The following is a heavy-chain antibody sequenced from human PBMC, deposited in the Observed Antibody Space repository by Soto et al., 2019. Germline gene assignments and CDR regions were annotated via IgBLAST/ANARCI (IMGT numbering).Heavy chain of an antibody. CDR1: GFTFDDYA. J-gene: IGHJ6*02. D-gene: IGHD1-20*01. V-gene: IGHV3-9*01. Sequence: GGSLRLSCAASGFTFDDYAMHWVRQAPGKGLEWVSGISWNSGSIGYADSVKGRFTISRDNAKNSLYLQMNSLRAEDTALYYCAKGRYNWNDYYYYGMDVWGQGTTVTVSS. CDR2: ISWNSGSI. CDR3: AKGRYNWNDYYYYGMDV.